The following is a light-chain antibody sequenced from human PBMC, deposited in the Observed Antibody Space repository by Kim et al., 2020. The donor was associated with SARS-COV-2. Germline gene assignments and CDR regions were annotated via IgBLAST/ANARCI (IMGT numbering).Light chain of an antibody. CDR2: GTN. Sequence: SSELTQDSAVSVALGQTVRITCQGDSLRSYYATWYQQKPGQAPILVIYGTNNRPSGIPDRFSGSSSGNTASLTITGTQAGDEADYYCNSRDSNDNVVFGGGTELTVL. CDR3: NSRDSNDNVV. J-gene: IGLJ2*01. V-gene: IGLV3-19*01. CDR1: SLRSYY.